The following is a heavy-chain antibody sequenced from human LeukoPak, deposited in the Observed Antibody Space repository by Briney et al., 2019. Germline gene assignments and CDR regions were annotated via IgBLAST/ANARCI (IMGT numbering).Heavy chain of an antibody. V-gene: IGHV4-34*01. CDR3: ASEGIRDYYYYNMDV. J-gene: IGHJ6*03. CDR2: INHSGST. Sequence: SETLSLTCAVYGGSFSGYYWSWIRQPPGKGLEWIGEINHSGSTNYNPSLKSRVTMSIDTSKNLFSLKMKSVTAADTAVYFCASEGIRDYYYYNMDVWGRGTTVTISS. D-gene: IGHD1-14*01. CDR1: GGSFSGYY.